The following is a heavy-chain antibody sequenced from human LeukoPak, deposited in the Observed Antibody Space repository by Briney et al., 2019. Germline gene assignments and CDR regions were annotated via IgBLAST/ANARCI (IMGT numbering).Heavy chain of an antibody. V-gene: IGHV4-38-2*02. Sequence: SETLSLTCTVSGYSISSGYYWGWIRQPPGKGLEWIGSIYHSGSTYYNPSLKSRVTISVDTSKNQFSLKLSSVTAADTAVYYCARMRGSGSYYVGWFDPWGQGTLVTVSS. CDR1: GYSISSGYY. D-gene: IGHD3-10*01. CDR3: ARMRGSGSYYVGWFDP. J-gene: IGHJ5*02. CDR2: IYHSGST.